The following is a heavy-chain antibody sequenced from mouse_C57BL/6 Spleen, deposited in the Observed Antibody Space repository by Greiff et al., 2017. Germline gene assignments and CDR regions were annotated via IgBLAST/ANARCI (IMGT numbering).Heavy chain of an antibody. CDR2: IDPETGGT. V-gene: IGHV1-15*01. CDR3: TRRDGRAWFAY. Sequence: VQLQQSGAELVRPGASVTLSCKASGYTFTDYEMHWVKQTPVHGLEWIGAIDPETGGTAYNQKFKGKAILTADKSSSTAYMELRSQTSEDSAVYYCTRRDGRAWFAYWGQGTLVTVSA. CDR1: GYTFTDYE. D-gene: IGHD1-2*01. J-gene: IGHJ3*01.